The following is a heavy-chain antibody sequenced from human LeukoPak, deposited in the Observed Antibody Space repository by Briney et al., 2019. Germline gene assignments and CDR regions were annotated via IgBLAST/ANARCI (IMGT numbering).Heavy chain of an antibody. CDR2: FYLEEGET. Sequence: ASVKVSCKLSGYTLTELSMHWVRQAPGKGLERMGGFYLEEGETIYAQKFQSRVTMTEDTSTDTAYMELSSLRAEDTAVYYCATANVQLWRPFDPWGQGTLVTVSS. D-gene: IGHD5-18*01. CDR3: ATANVQLWRPFDP. CDR1: GYTLTELS. V-gene: IGHV1-24*01. J-gene: IGHJ5*02.